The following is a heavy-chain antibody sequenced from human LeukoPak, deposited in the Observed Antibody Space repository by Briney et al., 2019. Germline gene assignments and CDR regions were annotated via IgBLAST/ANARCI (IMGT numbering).Heavy chain of an antibody. CDR2: IYYSGST. D-gene: IGHD3-3*01. Sequence: PSETLSLTCTVSGGSISSYYWSWIRQPPGKGQEWIGYIYYSGSTNYNPSLKSRVTISVDTSKNQFSLKLSSVTAADTAVYYCARIREWFDAFDIWGQGTMVTVSS. CDR1: GGSISSYY. CDR3: ARIREWFDAFDI. J-gene: IGHJ3*02. V-gene: IGHV4-59*01.